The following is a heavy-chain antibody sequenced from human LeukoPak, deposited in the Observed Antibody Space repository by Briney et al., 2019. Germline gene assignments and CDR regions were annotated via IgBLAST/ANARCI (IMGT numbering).Heavy chain of an antibody. CDR1: GFTFSNSW. J-gene: IGHJ4*02. Sequence: GGSLRLSCTASGFTFSNSWMTWVRRVPGRGLEWVANIKQDGSEKYYVDSVKGRFTISRDNAKNSLYLQMNSLRAEDTAVYYCARDLGMTTVLRGEGYWGQGTLVTVSS. CDR2: IKQDGSEK. D-gene: IGHD4-23*01. CDR3: ARDLGMTTVLRGEGY. V-gene: IGHV3-7*01.